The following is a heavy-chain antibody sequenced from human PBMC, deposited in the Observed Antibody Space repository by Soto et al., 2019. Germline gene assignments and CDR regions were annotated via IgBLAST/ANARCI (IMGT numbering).Heavy chain of an antibody. V-gene: IGHV1-69*13. D-gene: IGHD2-15*01. J-gene: IGHJ3*02. CDR1: GGTFSSYA. CDR2: IIPIFGTA. Sequence: GASVKVSCKASGGTFSSYAISWVRQAPGQGLEWMGGIIPIFGTANYAQKFQGRVTITADESTSTAYMELSSLRSEDTAVYYCARGPKEVDAANAFDIWGQGTMVTVSS. CDR3: ARGPKEVDAANAFDI.